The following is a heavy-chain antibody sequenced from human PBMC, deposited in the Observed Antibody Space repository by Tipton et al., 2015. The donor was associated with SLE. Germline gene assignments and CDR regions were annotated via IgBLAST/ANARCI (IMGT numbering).Heavy chain of an antibody. CDR2: ISGSGGST. CDR1: GFSFSSYV. Sequence: SLRLSCVASGFSFSSYVMNWVRQAPGKGLEWVSGISGSGGSTYYADSVKGRFTISRDNSKDTLYLQMNSLRAEDTAVYYCAKDPSSSWFFDYWGQGTLVTASS. D-gene: IGHD6-13*01. J-gene: IGHJ4*02. CDR3: AKDPSSSWFFDY. V-gene: IGHV3-23*01.